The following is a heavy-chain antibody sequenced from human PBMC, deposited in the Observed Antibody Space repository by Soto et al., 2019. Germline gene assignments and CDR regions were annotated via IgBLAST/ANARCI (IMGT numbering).Heavy chain of an antibody. CDR1: GYTFTSYY. CDR3: ARVDYGDYVFDD. Sequence: QVQLVQSGAEVKKPGASVKVSCKASGYTFTSYYMHWVRQAPGQGLEWMGIINPSGGSTSYAQQFQGRVTMTRDTSTSTVYLELSSLRSEDTAVYYCARVDYGDYVFDDWGQGTLVTVSS. V-gene: IGHV1-46*01. D-gene: IGHD4-17*01. J-gene: IGHJ4*02. CDR2: INPSGGST.